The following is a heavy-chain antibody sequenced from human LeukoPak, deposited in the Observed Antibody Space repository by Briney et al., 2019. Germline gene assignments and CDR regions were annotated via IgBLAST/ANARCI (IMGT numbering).Heavy chain of an antibody. J-gene: IGHJ4*02. CDR2: ISSSGSHT. D-gene: IGHD3-22*01. CDR1: GFTFSSYS. V-gene: IGHV3-21*01. Sequence: GGSLRLSCAASGFTFSSYSMNWVRQAPGKGLEWVSSISSSGSHTYRADSVKGRFTISRDNAKNSLYLLMNSLRADDTAVYYCAGGGITTFDYWGQGSLVTVSS. CDR3: AGGGITTFDY.